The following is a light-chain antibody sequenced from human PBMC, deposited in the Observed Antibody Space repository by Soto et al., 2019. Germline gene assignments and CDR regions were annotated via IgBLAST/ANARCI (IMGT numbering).Light chain of an antibody. CDR3: QQYYEWPIT. V-gene: IGKV3-15*01. J-gene: IGKJ5*01. CDR2: GAS. CDR1: QNISNL. Sequence: DIVMTQSPSTLSVSPWERATLSCMASQNISNLLAWYQQKPGQAPRLLMYGASTRATGFPDRFSGSGSGTEFTLTISSLHSEDFAVYYCQQYYEWPITFGQGTRLEIK.